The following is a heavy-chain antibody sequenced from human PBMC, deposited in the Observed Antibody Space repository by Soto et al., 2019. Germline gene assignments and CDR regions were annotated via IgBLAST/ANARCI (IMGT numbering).Heavy chain of an antibody. Sequence: EVQLLESGGCVVQPGGSLRLSCAASGFALSTSTMNWVHQAPGKGLEWVSSIIGSSGATDYAHSVRGRFTMSRDISAKSVFLQMDGLRVEDTAVYYCAKDKRPDGAWDMDYWGQGTLVTVSS. CDR3: AKDKRPDGAWDMDY. CDR2: IIGSSGAT. CDR1: GFALSTST. J-gene: IGHJ4*02. D-gene: IGHD1-1*01. V-gene: IGHV3-23*01.